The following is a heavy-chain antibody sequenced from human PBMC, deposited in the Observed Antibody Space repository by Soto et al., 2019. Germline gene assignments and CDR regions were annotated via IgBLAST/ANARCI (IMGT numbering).Heavy chain of an antibody. J-gene: IGHJ4*02. Sequence: GGSLRLSCAASGFTFSHYGMSWVRQAPGKGLEWVSLVTATGDTTYYADSVKGRFSISRDESKTYLQMNSLRAEDTALYFCAKLGRNTGYDDHWGPGTLVTVS. CDR3: AKLGRNTGYDDH. D-gene: IGHD3-3*01. CDR1: GFTFSHYG. V-gene: IGHV3-23*01. CDR2: VTATGDTT.